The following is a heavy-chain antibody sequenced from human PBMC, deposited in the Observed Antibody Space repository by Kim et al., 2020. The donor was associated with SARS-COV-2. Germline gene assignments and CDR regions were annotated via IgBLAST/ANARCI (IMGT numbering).Heavy chain of an antibody. CDR3: AKGLRTGVGATVDY. Sequence: GGSLRLSCAASGFTFSSYGMSWVRQAPGKGLEWVSGISDSGVNTYHADSVKGRFTISRDNSKNTLYLQMNSLRVEDTAVYYCAKGLRTGVGATVDYWGQGNLVTVSS. D-gene: IGHD1-26*01. CDR2: ISDSGVNT. CDR1: GFTFSSYG. V-gene: IGHV3-23*01. J-gene: IGHJ4*02.